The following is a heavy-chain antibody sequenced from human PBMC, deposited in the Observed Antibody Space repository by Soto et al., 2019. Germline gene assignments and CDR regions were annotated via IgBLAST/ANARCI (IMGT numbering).Heavy chain of an antibody. Sequence: SETLSLTCAVSGGSISSSNWWSWVRQPPGKGLEWIGEIYHSGSTNYNPSLKSRVTISVDKSKNQFSLKLSSVTAADTAVYYCARERRRYDILTGYVYGMDVWGQGTTVTVSS. D-gene: IGHD3-9*01. CDR3: ARERRRYDILTGYVYGMDV. V-gene: IGHV4-4*02. J-gene: IGHJ6*02. CDR1: GGSISSSNW. CDR2: IYHSGST.